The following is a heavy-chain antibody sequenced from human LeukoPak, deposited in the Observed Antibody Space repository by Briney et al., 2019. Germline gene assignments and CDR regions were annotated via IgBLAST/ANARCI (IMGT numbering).Heavy chain of an antibody. CDR3: ARSSSGYYSGWFDP. CDR1: GGSISSYY. J-gene: IGHJ5*02. CDR2: IYYSGST. D-gene: IGHD3-22*01. V-gene: IGHV4-59*01. Sequence: SETLSLTCTVSGGSISSYYWSWIRQPPGKGLEWIGYIYYSGSTNYNPSPKSRVTISVDTSKNQFSLKLSSVTAADTAVYYCARSSSGYYSGWFDPWGQGTLVTVSS.